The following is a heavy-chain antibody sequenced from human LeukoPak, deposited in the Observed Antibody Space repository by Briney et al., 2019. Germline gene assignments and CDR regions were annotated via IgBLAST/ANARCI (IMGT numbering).Heavy chain of an antibody. V-gene: IGHV4-59*01. Sequence: SETLSLNCTVSGGSISNYYWNWIRQPPGKALEWLGYIYSSGSTKYSPSLKSRVTISVDTSKNQFSLKLSSVTAGDTAVYYCARNDFWNGYWDGWNYWGQGTLVTVSS. D-gene: IGHD3-3*01. CDR2: IYSSGST. CDR3: ARNDFWNGYWDGWNY. CDR1: GGSISNYY. J-gene: IGHJ4*02.